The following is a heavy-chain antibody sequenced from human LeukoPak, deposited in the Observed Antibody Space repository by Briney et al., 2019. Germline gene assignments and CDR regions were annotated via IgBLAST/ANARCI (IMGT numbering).Heavy chain of an antibody. V-gene: IGHV4-31*03. CDR2: IYYSGST. Sequence: PSQTLSLTCTVSGGSISSGGYYWSWIRQHPGKGLEWIGYIYYSGSTYYNPSLKSRVTISVDTSKNQFSLKLSSVTAADTAAYYCARNSYRYFDWLLSPLGGFDPWGQGTLVTVSS. D-gene: IGHD3-9*01. J-gene: IGHJ5*02. CDR1: GGSISSGGYY. CDR3: ARNSYRYFDWLLSPLGGFDP.